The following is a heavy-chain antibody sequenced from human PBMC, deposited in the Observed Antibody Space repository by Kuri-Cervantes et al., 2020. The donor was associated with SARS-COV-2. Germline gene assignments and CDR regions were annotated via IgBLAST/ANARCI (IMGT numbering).Heavy chain of an antibody. V-gene: IGHV3-23*01. CDR2: ITHTGATT. J-gene: IGHJ6*02. D-gene: IGHD3-22*01. CDR1: GFTFTSFA. Sequence: LSLTCAASGFTFTSFAMNWVRQAPGKGLEWVSTITHTGATTYYADSVKGRFTISRDNSKNTLYLQMYSLRAEDTAVYYCAKVSYDSSGRYYYHYDMEVWGQGTTVTVSS. CDR3: AKVSYDSSGRYYYHYDMEV.